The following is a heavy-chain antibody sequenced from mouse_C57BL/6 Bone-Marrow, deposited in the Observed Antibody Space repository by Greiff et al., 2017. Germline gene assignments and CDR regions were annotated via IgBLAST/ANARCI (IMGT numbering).Heavy chain of an antibody. Sequence: QVQLKQPGTELVKPGASVKLSCKASGYTFTSYWMHWVKQRPGQGLEWIGNINPSNGGTNYNEKFKSKATLTVDKSSSTAYMQLSSLTSEDSAVYYCARLMVTTVVRGYFDVWGTGTTVTVSS. CDR2: INPSNGGT. CDR3: ARLMVTTVVRGYFDV. D-gene: IGHD1-1*01. J-gene: IGHJ1*03. V-gene: IGHV1-53*01. CDR1: GYTFTSYW.